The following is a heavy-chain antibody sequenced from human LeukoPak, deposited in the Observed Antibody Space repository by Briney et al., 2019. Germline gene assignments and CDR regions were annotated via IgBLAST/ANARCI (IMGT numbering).Heavy chain of an antibody. Sequence: GGSLRLSCAASGFTFSSYAMHWVRQAPGKGLEWVAVISYDGSNKYYADSVKGRFTISRDNSKNTLYLQMNSLRAEDTAVYYCAKDLSIAASPEWYFDLWGRGTLVTVSS. V-gene: IGHV3-30-3*01. CDR1: GFTFSSYA. J-gene: IGHJ2*01. D-gene: IGHD6-6*01. CDR3: AKDLSIAASPEWYFDL. CDR2: ISYDGSNK.